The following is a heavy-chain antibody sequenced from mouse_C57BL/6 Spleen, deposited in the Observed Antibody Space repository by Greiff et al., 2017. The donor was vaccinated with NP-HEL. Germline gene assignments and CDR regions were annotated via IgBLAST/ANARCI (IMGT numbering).Heavy chain of an antibody. CDR3: AREDGSYYFDY. J-gene: IGHJ2*01. D-gene: IGHD2-3*01. CDR2: ISDGGSYT. V-gene: IGHV5-4*01. Sequence: DVMLVESGGGLVKPGGSLKLSCAASGFTFSSYAMSWVRQTPEKRLEWVATISDGGSYTYYPDNVKGRFTISRDNAKNNLYLQMSHLKSEDTAMYYCAREDGSYYFDYWGQGTTLTVSS. CDR1: GFTFSSYA.